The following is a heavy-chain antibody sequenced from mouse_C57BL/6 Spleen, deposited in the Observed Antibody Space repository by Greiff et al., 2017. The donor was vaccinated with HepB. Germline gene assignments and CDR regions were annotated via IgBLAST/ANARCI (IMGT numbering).Heavy chain of an antibody. D-gene: IGHD1-1*01. Sequence: EVQLVESGGGLVQPKGSLKLSCAASGFSFNTYAMNWVRQAPGKGLEWVARIRSKSNNYATYYADSVKDRFTISREDSESMLYLQMNNLKTEDTAMYYGVREGSYYGSSYGYYFDYWGQGTTLTVSS. CDR2: IRSKSNNYAT. CDR3: VREGSYYGSSYGYYFDY. CDR1: GFSFNTYA. V-gene: IGHV10-1*01. J-gene: IGHJ2*01.